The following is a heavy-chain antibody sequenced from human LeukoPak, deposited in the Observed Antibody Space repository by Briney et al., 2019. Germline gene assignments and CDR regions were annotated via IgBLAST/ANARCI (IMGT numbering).Heavy chain of an antibody. CDR3: ARSAQGRALTAMVTRYYYYGLDV. V-gene: IGHV4-39*01. Sequence: NPSETLSLTCTASGGSISSSSYYWGWIRQPPGKGLEWIGSIYYSGSTYYNPSLKSRVTISVDTSKNQFSLKLSSVTAADTAVYYCARSAQGRALTAMVTRYYYYGLDVWGQGTTVTVSS. J-gene: IGHJ6*02. CDR1: GGSISSSSYY. CDR2: IYYSGST. D-gene: IGHD5-18*01.